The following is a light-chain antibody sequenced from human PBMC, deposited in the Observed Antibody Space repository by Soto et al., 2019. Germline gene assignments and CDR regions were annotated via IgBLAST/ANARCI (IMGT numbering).Light chain of an antibody. V-gene: IGKV3-15*01. CDR2: DAS. Sequence: EIVMTQPPATLSVSPGERVTLSCRASQSAISNLAWYQQKPGQTPRLLIYDASTRATDIPARFSGSGSGTGFTLTISSLQSEDVGVYYCQQYDNWPPKTFGGGTKVDI. CDR3: QQYDNWPPKT. J-gene: IGKJ4*01. CDR1: QSAISN.